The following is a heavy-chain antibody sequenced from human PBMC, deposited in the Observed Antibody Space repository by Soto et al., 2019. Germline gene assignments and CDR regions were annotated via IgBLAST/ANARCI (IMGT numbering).Heavy chain of an antibody. J-gene: IGHJ3*02. CDR1: GYIFISYV. Sequence: ASVKVSCKASGYIFISYVMHWVRQAPGQRLEWMGWINAGNGNTKYSQKFQGRVTMTRDTSTSTAYMELSSLRSEDTAVYYCASSLYYYGSGSYWRAYAFDIWGQGTMVTVSS. CDR2: INAGNGNT. CDR3: ASSLYYYGSGSYWRAYAFDI. D-gene: IGHD3-10*01. V-gene: IGHV1-3*01.